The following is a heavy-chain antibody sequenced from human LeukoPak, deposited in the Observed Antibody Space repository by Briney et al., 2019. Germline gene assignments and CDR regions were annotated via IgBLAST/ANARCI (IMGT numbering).Heavy chain of an antibody. V-gene: IGHV5-51*01. CDR1: GYSFTNYW. J-gene: IGHJ4*02. CDR3: ARSGSGTRFDY. CDR2: IYPGDSDT. Sequence: GESLKISCKGSGYSFTNYWIGWVRQMPGKGLEWMGIIYPGDSDTRYSPSFQGQVTISADKSVTTAYLQWSGLKASDTAMYYCARSGSGTRFDYWGQGTLVTVSS. D-gene: IGHD6-19*01.